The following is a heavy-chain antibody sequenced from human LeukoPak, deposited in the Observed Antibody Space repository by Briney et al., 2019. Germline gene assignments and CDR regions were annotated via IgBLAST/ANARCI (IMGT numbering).Heavy chain of an antibody. CDR1: GFTFSDYW. V-gene: IGHV3-7*01. Sequence: GGSLRLSCAASGFTFSDYWLSWVRQAPGEGLEWVANIKQDGSEKYYVDSVKGRFTISRDNAKNSLYLEMNSLRAEDTAVYYCARDKIVGATVFDYWGQGTLVAVSS. J-gene: IGHJ4*02. CDR3: ARDKIVGATVFDY. D-gene: IGHD1-26*01. CDR2: IKQDGSEK.